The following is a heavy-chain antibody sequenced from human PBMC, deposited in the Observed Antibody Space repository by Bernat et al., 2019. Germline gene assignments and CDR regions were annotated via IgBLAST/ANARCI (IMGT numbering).Heavy chain of an antibody. CDR3: ARGHRIAAAGTGYYYYMDV. J-gene: IGHJ6*03. V-gene: IGHV3-73*02. CDR1: GFTFSASA. CDR2: IRSKANSYAT. D-gene: IGHD6-13*01. Sequence: EVQLVESGGGLVQPGGSLKLSCAASGFTFSASAMHWVRQASGKGLEWVGRIRSKANSYATAYAASVKGRFTISRDDSKITAYLQMNSLKTEDTAVYYCARGHRIAAAGTGYYYYMDVWGKGTTVTVSS.